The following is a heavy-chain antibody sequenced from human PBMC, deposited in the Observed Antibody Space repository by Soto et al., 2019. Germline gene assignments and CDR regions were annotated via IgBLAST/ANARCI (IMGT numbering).Heavy chain of an antibody. V-gene: IGHV1-69*02. Sequence: QVQLVQSGAEVKKPGSSVKVSCKTSGGTFSSYIITWVRQAPGQGLEWMGRIIPVLDIANYAQKFQGRVTITADKSTTPAYTEVSSLRSEDTVVYYCASGSGYKYGASDSWGQGTLVTVSS. D-gene: IGHD5-18*01. CDR2: IIPVLDIA. CDR3: ASGSGYKYGASDS. CDR1: GGTFSSYI. J-gene: IGHJ4*02.